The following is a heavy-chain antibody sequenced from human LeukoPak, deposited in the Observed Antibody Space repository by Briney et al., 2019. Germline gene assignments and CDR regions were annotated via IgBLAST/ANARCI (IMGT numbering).Heavy chain of an antibody. J-gene: IGHJ6*02. CDR3: ARGGDFWSGYGTYYYYGMDV. CDR1: GYTFTSYD. Sequence: PWASVKVSCKASGYTFTSYDINWVRQATGQGLEWMGWMNPNSGNTGYAQKFQGRVTMTRNTSISTAYMGLSSLRSEDTAVYYCARGGDFWSGYGTYYYYGMDVWGQGTTVTVSS. CDR2: MNPNSGNT. D-gene: IGHD3-3*01. V-gene: IGHV1-8*01.